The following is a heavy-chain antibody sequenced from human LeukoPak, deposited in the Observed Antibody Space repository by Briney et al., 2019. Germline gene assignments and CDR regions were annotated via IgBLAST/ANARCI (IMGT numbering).Heavy chain of an antibody. CDR3: ARAKYYDFWSGYYPRPYYYYYMDV. V-gene: IGHV4-4*07. CDR2: IYTSGST. CDR1: GGSFSIYY. Sequence: SETLSLTCTVSGGSFSIYYWSWIRQPAGKGLEWIGRIYTSGSTNYNPSLKSRVTMSVDTSKNQFSLKLSSVTAADTAVYYCARAKYYDFWSGYYPRPYYYYYMDVWGKGTTVTVSS. J-gene: IGHJ6*03. D-gene: IGHD3-3*01.